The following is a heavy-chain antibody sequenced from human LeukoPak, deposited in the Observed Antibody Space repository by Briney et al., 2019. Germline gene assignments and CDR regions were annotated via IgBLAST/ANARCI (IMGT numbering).Heavy chain of an antibody. CDR2: ASYYVGKQ. D-gene: IGHD1-1*01. CDR3: AKAGIGADGAGFLCEY. CDR1: GFTFSSYA. J-gene: IGHJ4*02. Sequence: PGGSLRLSCAASGFTFSSYAMYWVRQAPGKGLEWVSTASYYVGKQYHADSVRGRFTVSRDNSRNTVSLQMSSLRVEDTGIYYCAKAGIGADGAGFLCEYWGQGTLVTVSS. V-gene: IGHV3-23*01.